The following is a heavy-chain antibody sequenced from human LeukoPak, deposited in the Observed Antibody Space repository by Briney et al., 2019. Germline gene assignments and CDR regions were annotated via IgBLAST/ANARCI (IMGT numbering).Heavy chain of an antibody. CDR3: AKDRLVHDS. J-gene: IGHJ4*02. V-gene: IGHV3-23*01. CDR2: ISDSGGKT. D-gene: IGHD6-13*01. Sequence: GGSLRLSCAASGFTFRNSAMSWVRQAPGKGPEWVSAISDSGGKTYYSDSVKGRFTISRDNSKNTLYLQMNSLRGDDTAVYYCAKDRLVHDSWGQGALFTVSS. CDR1: GFTFRNSA.